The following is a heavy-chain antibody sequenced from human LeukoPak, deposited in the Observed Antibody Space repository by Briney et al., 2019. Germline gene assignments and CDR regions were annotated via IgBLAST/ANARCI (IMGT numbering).Heavy chain of an antibody. J-gene: IGHJ4*02. D-gene: IGHD6-19*01. Sequence: GGSLRLSCAASGLTFSSYAMSWVRQAPGKGLEWVAVISYDGSNKYYADSVKGRFTISRDNSKNTLYLQMNSLRAEDTAVYYCARGGSSGWYSDYWGQGTLVTVSS. V-gene: IGHV3-30*04. CDR3: ARGGSSGWYSDY. CDR2: ISYDGSNK. CDR1: GLTFSSYA.